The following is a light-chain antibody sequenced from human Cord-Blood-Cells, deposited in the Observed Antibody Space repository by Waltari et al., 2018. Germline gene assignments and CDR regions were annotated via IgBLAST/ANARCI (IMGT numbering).Light chain of an antibody. Sequence: QSVLTQPPSASGTPGQRVTISCSGSSSNIGSNPANWYQQLPGTAPKLHVYRNRRRPSGFPDRVSGSRSGTSASRAISGLQSEDEADYYCAAWDDSLNGPVFGGGTKLTVL. V-gene: IGLV1-44*01. CDR2: RNR. CDR3: AAWDDSLNGPV. J-gene: IGLJ3*02. CDR1: SSNIGSNP.